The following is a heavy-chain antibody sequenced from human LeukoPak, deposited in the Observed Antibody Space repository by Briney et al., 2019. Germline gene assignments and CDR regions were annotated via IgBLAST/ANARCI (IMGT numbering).Heavy chain of an antibody. D-gene: IGHD2-15*01. V-gene: IGHV1-8*01. J-gene: IGHJ4*02. CDR1: GYTFPSYD. Sequence: ASVKVSCKASGYTFPSYDLNGVRQATGHGLEWMGWMNPNSGNTGYPQKFQGRVTVTRNTSISTAYMELSSLRSEDTAVYYCARTCRIRGYCSGGSCYSGLYYFDYWGQGTLVTVSS. CDR2: MNPNSGNT. CDR3: ARTCRIRGYCSGGSCYSGLYYFDY.